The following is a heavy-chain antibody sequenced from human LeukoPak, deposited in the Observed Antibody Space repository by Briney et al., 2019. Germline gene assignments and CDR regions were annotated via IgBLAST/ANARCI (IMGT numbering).Heavy chain of an antibody. J-gene: IGHJ4*02. CDR3: ARVAHSSGWYYFDY. CDR2: INPNSGGT. CDR1: GYTFTGYY. Sequence: ASVKVSCTASGYTFTGYYMHWVRQAPGQGLEWMGRINPNSGGTNYAQKFQGRVTMTRDTSISTAYMELSRLRSDDTAVYYCARVAHSSGWYYFDYWGQGTLVTVSS. V-gene: IGHV1-2*06. D-gene: IGHD6-19*01.